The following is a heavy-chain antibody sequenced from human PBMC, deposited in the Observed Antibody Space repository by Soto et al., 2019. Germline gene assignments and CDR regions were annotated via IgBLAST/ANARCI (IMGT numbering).Heavy chain of an antibody. CDR3: ARSIVGATKGFDY. V-gene: IGHV3-74*01. CDR1: GFTFSSFW. CDR2: INNGGSST. D-gene: IGHD1-26*01. J-gene: IGHJ4*02. Sequence: GGSLRLSCAASGFTFSSFWMHWVRQAPGKGLVWVSRINNGGSSTSYADSVKGRFTVSRDNAKNTLYLQMNSLRAEDTAVYYCARSIVGATKGFDYWGQGTLVTVSS.